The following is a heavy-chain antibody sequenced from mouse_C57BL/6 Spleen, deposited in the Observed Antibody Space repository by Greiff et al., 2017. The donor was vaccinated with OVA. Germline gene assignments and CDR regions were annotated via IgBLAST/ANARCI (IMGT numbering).Heavy chain of an antibody. J-gene: IGHJ2*01. D-gene: IGHD1-1*01. CDR2: IYPGDGDT. V-gene: IGHV1-82*01. CDR1: GYAFSSSW. CDR3: ARGLGITTVVAEGD. Sequence: QVQLQQSGPELVKPGASVKISCKASGYAFSSSWMNWVKQRPGKGLEWIGRIYPGDGDTNYNGKFKGKATLTADKSSSTAYMQLSSLTSEDSAVYFCARGLGITTVVAEGDWGQGTTLTVSS.